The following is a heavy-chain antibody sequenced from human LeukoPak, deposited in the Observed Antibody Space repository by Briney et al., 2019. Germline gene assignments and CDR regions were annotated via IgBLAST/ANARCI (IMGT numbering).Heavy chain of an antibody. D-gene: IGHD2-2*01. CDR2: IYHSGST. CDR3: ARVGYCIGTTCYAPRY. V-gene: IGHV4-38-2*02. CDR1: GGSISSYY. J-gene: IGHJ4*02. Sequence: SETLSLTCTVSGGSISSYYWSWIRQPPGKGLEWIASIYHSGSTFYNRSLKSRVTISVDTSKNQFSLKLTSVTAADTAVYYCARVGYCIGTTCYAPRYWGQGTLVTVSS.